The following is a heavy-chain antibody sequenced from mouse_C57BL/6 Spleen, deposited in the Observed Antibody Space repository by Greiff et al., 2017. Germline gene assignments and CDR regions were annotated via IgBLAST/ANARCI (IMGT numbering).Heavy chain of an antibody. J-gene: IGHJ2*01. D-gene: IGHD4-1*01. Sequence: EVQLQESEGGLVQPGSSMKLSCTASGFTFSDYYMAWVRQVPEKGLEWVANINYDGSSTYYLDSLKSRFIISRDNAKNILYLQMSSLKSEDTATYYCARANWDHFDYWGQGTTLTVSS. V-gene: IGHV5-16*01. CDR2: INYDGSST. CDR1: GFTFSDYY. CDR3: ARANWDHFDY.